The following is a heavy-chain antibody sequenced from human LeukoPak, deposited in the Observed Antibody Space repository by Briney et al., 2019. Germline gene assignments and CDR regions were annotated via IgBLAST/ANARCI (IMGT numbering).Heavy chain of an antibody. CDR1: GFSFSTYN. Sequence: GGSLRLSCAASGFSFSTYNMNWVRQAPGKGLEWVSSITTSITYIYYADSVRGRFTISRDSAKNSLYLQMNSLSAEDTAFYYFARDALQLTGNYVTRWWFDPWGQGTLVTVSS. CDR3: ARDALQLTGNYVTRWWFDP. D-gene: IGHD3-9*01. J-gene: IGHJ5*02. CDR2: ITTSITYI. V-gene: IGHV3-21*01.